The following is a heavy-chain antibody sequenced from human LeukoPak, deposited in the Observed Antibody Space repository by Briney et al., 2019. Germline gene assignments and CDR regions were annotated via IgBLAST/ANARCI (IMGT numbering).Heavy chain of an antibody. CDR1: GGSISGYY. Sequence: PSETLSLTCTVSGGSISGYYWSWIRQPPGKGLEWIGEINHSGSTNYNPSLKSRVTISVDTSKNQFSLKLSSVTAADTAVYYCARTNRGLDYWGQGTLVTVSS. D-gene: IGHD3-10*01. J-gene: IGHJ4*02. CDR3: ARTNRGLDY. V-gene: IGHV4-34*01. CDR2: INHSGST.